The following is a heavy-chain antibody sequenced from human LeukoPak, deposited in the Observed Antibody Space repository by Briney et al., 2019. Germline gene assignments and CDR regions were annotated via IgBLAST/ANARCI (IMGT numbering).Heavy chain of an antibody. CDR1: GGSISSYY. CDR3: ARGWSLDY. D-gene: IGHD2-15*01. V-gene: IGHV4-59*01. Sequence: SETLSLTCTVSGGSISSYYWSWIRQPPGKGLEWTGYIYHSGSTYYNPSLKSRVTISIDTSKNQFSLKLSSVTAADTAVYYCARGWSLDYWGQGTLVTVSS. CDR2: IYHSGST. J-gene: IGHJ4*02.